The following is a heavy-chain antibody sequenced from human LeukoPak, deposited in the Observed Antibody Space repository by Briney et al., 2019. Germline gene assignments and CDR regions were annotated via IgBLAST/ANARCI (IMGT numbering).Heavy chain of an antibody. CDR1: GGSFSGYY. CDR3: ARDYKEGFDI. V-gene: IGHV4-34*01. J-gene: IGHJ3*02. D-gene: IGHD3-10*01. CDR2: INHSGST. Sequence: PSETLSLTCAVYGGSFSGYYWSWIRQPPGKGLEWIGEINHSGSTNYNPSLKSRVTISVDTSKNQFSLKLSSVTAADTAVYYCARDYKEGFDIWGQGTMVTVSS.